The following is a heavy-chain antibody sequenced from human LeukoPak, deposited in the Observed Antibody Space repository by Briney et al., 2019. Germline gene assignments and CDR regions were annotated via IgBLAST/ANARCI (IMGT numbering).Heavy chain of an antibody. CDR3: ARGFGRFGHRFGY. V-gene: IGHV3-48*03. D-gene: IGHD3-10*01. CDR1: GFTFSSFE. CDR2: MSSRDNTR. J-gene: IGHJ4*02. Sequence: GGSLRLSCAASGFTFSSFEMDWVRQAPGKGLEWISYMSSRDNTRYYAESVRGRFTMSRDNAKNSLSLQMNGLRVEDTAVYYCARGFGRFGHRFGYLGQTTLVTVSS.